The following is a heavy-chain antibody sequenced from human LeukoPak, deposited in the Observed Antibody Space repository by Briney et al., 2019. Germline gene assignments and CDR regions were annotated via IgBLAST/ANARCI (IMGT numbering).Heavy chain of an antibody. CDR2: IKEDGRQT. D-gene: IGHD3-22*01. Sequence: GGSLRLSCAASGFTFSSYWLMRVRQAPGKGLQWVATIKEDGRQTYYVDSVMGRFTISIDSAKNSLYLQMNSLRVEETAVYYCYGTRGYWGQGALVTVSS. CDR3: YGTRGY. V-gene: IGHV3-7*01. J-gene: IGHJ4*02. CDR1: GFTFSSYW.